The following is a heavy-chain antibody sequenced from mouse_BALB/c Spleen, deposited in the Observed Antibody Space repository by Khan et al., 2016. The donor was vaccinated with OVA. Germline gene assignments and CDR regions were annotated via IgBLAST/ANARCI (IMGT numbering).Heavy chain of an antibody. J-gene: IGHJ4*01. CDR2: INTYTGEP. V-gene: IGHV9-3-1*01. CDR1: GYTFTNYG. D-gene: IGHD1-1*01. CDR3: ARPHYFSYTRDH. Sequence: QIQLVQSGPELKKPGETVKISCKASGYTFTNYGMNWVKQSPGKALKWMGWINTYTGEPTYADDFKGRFAFSLETSASTAYLQISNLKNEDTATYFCARPHYFSYTRDHWGQGTSVTVSS.